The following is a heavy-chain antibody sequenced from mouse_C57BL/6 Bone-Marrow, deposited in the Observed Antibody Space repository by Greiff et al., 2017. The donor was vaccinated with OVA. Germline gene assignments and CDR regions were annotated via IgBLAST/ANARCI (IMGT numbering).Heavy chain of an antibody. Sequence: EVKLVESGGGLVQPGGSLKLSCAASGFTFSDYYMYWVRQTPEKRLEWVAYISNGGGSTYYPDTVKGRFTISRDNAKNTLYLQMSRLKSDDTAMYYCARQRYGSSYPYWYFDVWGTGTTVTVSS. V-gene: IGHV5-12*01. CDR3: ARQRYGSSYPYWYFDV. D-gene: IGHD1-1*01. CDR1: GFTFSDYY. CDR2: ISNGGGST. J-gene: IGHJ1*03.